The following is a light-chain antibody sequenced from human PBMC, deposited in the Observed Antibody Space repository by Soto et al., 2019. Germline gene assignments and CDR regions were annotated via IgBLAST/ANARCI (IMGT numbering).Light chain of an antibody. V-gene: IGLV6-57*03. CDR2: DDD. CDR1: SGRIASSY. CDR3: HSHDNTNQV. J-gene: IGLJ1*01. Sequence: NFMLTQPHSVSESPGKTVTISCTRSSGRIASSYVQWYQQRPGSAPTTVIYDDDERPSGVPDRFSGSVDSSSNSASLTISALTTEDEADYYCHSHDNTNQVFGTGTKVTVL.